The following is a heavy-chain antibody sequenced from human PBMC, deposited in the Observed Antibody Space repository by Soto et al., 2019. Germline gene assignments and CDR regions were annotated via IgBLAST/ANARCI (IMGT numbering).Heavy chain of an antibody. V-gene: IGHV4-34*01. Sequence: SETLSLTCAVYGGSVSGYYWSWIRQPPGKGLEWIGEINQSGSTNYNPFLKSRVTTSLDTSKNQFSLKLTSVTAADTAVYYCARGSQWLDYWGQGTLVTVSS. CDR1: GGSVSGYY. CDR2: INQSGST. J-gene: IGHJ4*02. D-gene: IGHD6-19*01. CDR3: ARGSQWLDY.